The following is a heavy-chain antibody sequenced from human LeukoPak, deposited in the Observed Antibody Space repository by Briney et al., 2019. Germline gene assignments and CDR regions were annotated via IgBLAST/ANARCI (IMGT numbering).Heavy chain of an antibody. V-gene: IGHV4-39*01. Sequence: PSETLSLTCTVSGGSISNKNYYWGWIRQPPGKGLEWIGNIYYSGSTYFNPSLKSRITISVDTSKKQFSLKLTSVTAADTAVYYCARHLNWGSGRFNWFDPWGQGTLVTVSA. J-gene: IGHJ5*02. CDR2: IYYSGST. CDR3: ARHLNWGSGRFNWFDP. CDR1: GGSISNKNYY. D-gene: IGHD6-25*01.